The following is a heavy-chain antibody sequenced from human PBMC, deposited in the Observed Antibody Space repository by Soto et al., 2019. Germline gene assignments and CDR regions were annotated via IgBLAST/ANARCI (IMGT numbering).Heavy chain of an antibody. D-gene: IGHD3-22*01. V-gene: IGHV1-46*01. CDR1: GYTFTSYY. J-gene: IGHJ5*02. CDR3: ARGGDYYDSSGYYNWFDP. Sequence: QVQLVQSGAEVKKPGASVKVSCKASGYTFTSYYMHWVRQAPGQGLEWMGIINPSGGSTSYAQKFQGSGTMPGDTATSTVYMELSSLRSEDTAVYYCARGGDYYDSSGYYNWFDPWGQGTLVTVSS. CDR2: INPSGGST.